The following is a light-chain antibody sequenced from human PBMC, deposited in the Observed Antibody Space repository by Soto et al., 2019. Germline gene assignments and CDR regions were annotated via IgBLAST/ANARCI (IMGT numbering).Light chain of an antibody. Sequence: SVLTQPPYVSGSPGQSITISCTGTSSDVGGYNYVSWYQQHPGKAPKLMIYDVSNRPSGVSNRFSGSKSGNTASLTISGLQAEDEADYYCSSYTSSSPYVFGTGTKVTV. V-gene: IGLV2-14*01. CDR1: SSDVGGYNY. J-gene: IGLJ1*01. CDR3: SSYTSSSPYV. CDR2: DVS.